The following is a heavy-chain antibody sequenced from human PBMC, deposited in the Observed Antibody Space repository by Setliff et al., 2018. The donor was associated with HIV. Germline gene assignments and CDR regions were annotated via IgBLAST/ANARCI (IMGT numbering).Heavy chain of an antibody. V-gene: IGHV3-74*01. Sequence: LRLSCAASGFAFSTYWMHWVRQAPGKGLVWVSRINTDERYTLYADSVKGRFTISRDNAKSTLYLQMNSLRAEDTATYYCARGRRDCSSGSCYGPYYMDVWGKGTTVTVSS. CDR2: INTDERYT. CDR1: GFAFSTYW. J-gene: IGHJ6*03. CDR3: ARGRRDCSSGSCYGPYYMDV. D-gene: IGHD2-15*01.